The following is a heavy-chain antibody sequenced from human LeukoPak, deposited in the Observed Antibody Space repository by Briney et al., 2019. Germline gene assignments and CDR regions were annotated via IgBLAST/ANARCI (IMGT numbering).Heavy chain of an antibody. Sequence: GGSLRLSCAASGFTFSSYWMHWVRQAPGKGLVWVSRLNSDGSTATYADSVKGRFTISRGNAKNTLYLQMNSLRAEDTAVYYCARETPTTGYYYKDVWGKGTTVTISS. J-gene: IGHJ6*03. V-gene: IGHV3-74*01. CDR1: GFTFSSYW. CDR3: ARETPTTGYYYKDV. CDR2: LNSDGSTA. D-gene: IGHD4-17*01.